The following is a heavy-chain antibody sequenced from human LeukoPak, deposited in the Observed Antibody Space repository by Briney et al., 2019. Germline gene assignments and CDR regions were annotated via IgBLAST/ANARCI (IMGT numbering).Heavy chain of an antibody. CDR2: ITPDGTST. D-gene: IGHD2-15*01. CDR3: VRSGDSAVVGFDY. J-gene: IGHJ4*02. V-gene: IGHV3-74*01. CDR1: GFTFSGAW. Sequence: GGSLRLSCVGSGFTFSGAWMHWVRQVPGKGLVWVSGITPDGTSTPYADSVRGRFTISRDNARNTVYLQMNSLRAEDTAVYYCVRSGDSAVVGFDYWGQGSLVTVSS.